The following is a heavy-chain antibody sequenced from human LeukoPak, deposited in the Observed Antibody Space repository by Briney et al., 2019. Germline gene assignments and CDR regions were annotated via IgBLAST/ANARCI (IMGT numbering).Heavy chain of an antibody. CDR3: AKKDCSGASCYKAFDS. V-gene: IGHV3-23*01. CDR2: ISASGSNT. CDR1: GFTFSSSA. Sequence: PGGSLRLSCAASGFTFSSSAMSWVRQAPGKGLEWVSSISASGSNTYYADSVKGRFTISRDNSKNTLYLQMNSLRAEDTALYYCAKKDCSGASCYKAFDSWGQGTLVTVSS. J-gene: IGHJ4*02. D-gene: IGHD2-2*02.